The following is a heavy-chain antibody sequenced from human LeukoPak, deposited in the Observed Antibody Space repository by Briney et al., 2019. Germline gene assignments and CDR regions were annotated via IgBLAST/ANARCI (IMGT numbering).Heavy chain of an antibody. D-gene: IGHD6-6*01. CDR2: IYPGDSDT. J-gene: IGHJ4*02. V-gene: IGHV5-51*01. CDR3: ARHYSSSSPAVDY. CDR1: GYSFPSYW. Sequence: GESLKISCKGSGYSFPSYWITWVRQMPGKGLEWMGIIYPGDSDTRYSPSFQGQVTISADKSISTAYLQWSSLKASDTAMYYCARHYSSSSPAVDYWGQGTLVTVSS.